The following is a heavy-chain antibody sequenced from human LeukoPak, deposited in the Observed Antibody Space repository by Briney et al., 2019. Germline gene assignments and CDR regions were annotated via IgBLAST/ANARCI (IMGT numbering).Heavy chain of an antibody. V-gene: IGHV4-34*01. CDR2: INHSGST. J-gene: IGHJ6*02. Sequence: SETLSLTCAVYGGSFSGYYWSWIRQPPGKGLEWSGEINHSGSTNYNPSLKSRVTISVDTSKNQFSLKLSSVTAADTAVYYCARDTLTGWGSYRYSPGQNYYGMDVWGQGTTVTVPS. D-gene: IGHD3-16*02. CDR1: GGSFSGYY. CDR3: ARDTLTGWGSYRYSPGQNYYGMDV.